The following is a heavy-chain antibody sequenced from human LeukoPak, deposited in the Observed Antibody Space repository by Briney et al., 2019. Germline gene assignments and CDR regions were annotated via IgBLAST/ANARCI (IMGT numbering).Heavy chain of an antibody. D-gene: IGHD3-22*01. V-gene: IGHV1-2*02. CDR2: INPNSGGT. J-gene: IGHJ4*02. CDR3: ARGDPISYYDSSGYYYAFDY. CDR1: GYTFTGYY. Sequence: ASVKVSCKASGYTFTGYYMHWVRQAPGQGLEWMGWINPNSGGTNYAQKFQGRVTMTRDTSISTAYMELSRLRSDDTAVYYCARGDPISYYDSSGYYYAFDYWGQGTLVTVSS.